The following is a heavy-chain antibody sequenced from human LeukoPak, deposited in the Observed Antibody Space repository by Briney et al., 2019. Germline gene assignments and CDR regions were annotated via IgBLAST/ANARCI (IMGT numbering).Heavy chain of an antibody. CDR3: ARETAAPGIAAAGGFDY. CDR1: GGSISSYY. V-gene: IGHV4-59*01. Sequence: SETLSLTCTVSGGSISSYYWSWIRQPPGKGLEWIGYIYYSGSTNYNPSLKSRVTISVDTSKNQFPLKLSSVTAADPAVYYCARETAAPGIAAAGGFDYWGQGTLVTVSS. D-gene: IGHD6-13*01. J-gene: IGHJ4*02. CDR2: IYYSGST.